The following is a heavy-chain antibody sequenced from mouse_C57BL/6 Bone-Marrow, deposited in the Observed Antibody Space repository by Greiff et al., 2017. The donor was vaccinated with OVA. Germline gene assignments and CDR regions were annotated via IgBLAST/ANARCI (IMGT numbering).Heavy chain of an antibody. Sequence: EVQGVESGGGLVQPKGSLKLSCAASGFTFNTYAMHWVRQAPGKGLEWVARIRSKSSNYATYYADSVKDRFTISRDDSQSMLYLQMNNLKTEDTAVYYCVRVGVRYWYFDVWGTGTTVTVSA. V-gene: IGHV10-3*01. CDR2: IRSKSSNYAT. CDR1: GFTFNTYA. CDR3: VRVGVRYWYFDV. J-gene: IGHJ1*03.